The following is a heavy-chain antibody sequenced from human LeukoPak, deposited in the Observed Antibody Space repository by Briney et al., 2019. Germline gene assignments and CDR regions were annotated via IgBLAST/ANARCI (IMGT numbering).Heavy chain of an antibody. CDR2: INPNSGGT. V-gene: IGHV1-2*06. CDR3: ASTPYYYDSSGYDDY. Sequence: ASVKVSCKTSGFTFTTHDINWVRQAPGQGLEWMGRINPNSGGTNYAQKFQGRVTMTRDTSISTAYMELSRLRSDDTAVYYCASTPYYYDSSGYDDYWGQGTLVTVSS. CDR1: GFTFTTHD. J-gene: IGHJ4*02. D-gene: IGHD3-22*01.